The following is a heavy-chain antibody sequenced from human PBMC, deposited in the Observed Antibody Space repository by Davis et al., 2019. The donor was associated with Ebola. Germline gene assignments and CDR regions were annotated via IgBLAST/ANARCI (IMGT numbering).Heavy chain of an antibody. J-gene: IGHJ4*02. Sequence: GESLKISCAASGFTFSNTWMNWVRQAPGKGLEWVGRIKSKTDGGTTDYAAPVKGRFTISRDDSKNTLYLQMNSLKTEDTAVYYCTTDRSYDFWSGYDYWGQGTLVTVSS. CDR2: IKSKTDGGTT. CDR1: GFTFSNTW. D-gene: IGHD3-3*01. V-gene: IGHV3-15*01. CDR3: TTDRSYDFWSGYDY.